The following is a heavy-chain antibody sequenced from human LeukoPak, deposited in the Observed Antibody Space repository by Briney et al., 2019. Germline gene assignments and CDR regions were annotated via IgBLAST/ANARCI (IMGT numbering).Heavy chain of an antibody. CDR1: GYTLTSYG. V-gene: IGHV1-18*01. CDR2: ISAYNGNT. J-gene: IGHJ4*02. Sequence: ASVKVSCKASGYTLTSYGISWVRQAPGQGLEWMGWISAYNGNTNYAQKLQGRVTMTTDTSTSTAYMELRSLRSDDTAVYYCARAAGGIAAAGTLYWGQGTLVTVSS. D-gene: IGHD6-13*01. CDR3: ARAAGGIAAAGTLY.